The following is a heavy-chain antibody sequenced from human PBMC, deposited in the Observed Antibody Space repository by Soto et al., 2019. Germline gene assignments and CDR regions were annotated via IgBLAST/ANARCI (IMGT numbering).Heavy chain of an antibody. CDR3: ARVGAFGQWLVRPVKNFDY. D-gene: IGHD6-19*01. Sequence: ASVKVSCKASGYTFTSDGISWVRQAPGQGLEWMGWISAYNGNTNYAQKLQGRVTMTTDTSTSTAYMELRSLRSDDTAVYYCARVGAFGQWLVRPVKNFDYWGQGTLVTVSS. J-gene: IGHJ4*02. V-gene: IGHV1-18*01. CDR1: GYTFTSDG. CDR2: ISAYNGNT.